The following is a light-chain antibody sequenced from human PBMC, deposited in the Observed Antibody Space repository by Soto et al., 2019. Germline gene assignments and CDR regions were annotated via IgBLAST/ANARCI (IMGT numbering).Light chain of an antibody. Sequence: EIMMTQSPGTLSLSPGERATLSCRASQSISSSSLAWYQQKPGQAPRLLIFGASSRATGIPDRFSGTGSGTDFTLTISRLEPEDFAVYYCQQYYTSPTFGPGTKVEI. V-gene: IGKV3-20*01. J-gene: IGKJ3*01. CDR1: QSISSSS. CDR2: GAS. CDR3: QQYYTSPT.